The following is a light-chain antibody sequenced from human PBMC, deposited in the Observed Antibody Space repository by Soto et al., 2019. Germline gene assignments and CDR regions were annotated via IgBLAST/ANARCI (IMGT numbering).Light chain of an antibody. J-gene: IGLJ3*02. CDR2: TTV. Sequence: QAVVTQEPSLTVSPGGTVTLTCASSAGAVTSDYYTSWFQQQPGQAPRALIYTTVNKHSGTPARFSGSLLGGKAALTLSGALPGDEADYYCLLWYGGARVFGGGTKLTVL. CDR1: AGAVTSDYY. V-gene: IGLV7-43*01. CDR3: LLWYGGARV.